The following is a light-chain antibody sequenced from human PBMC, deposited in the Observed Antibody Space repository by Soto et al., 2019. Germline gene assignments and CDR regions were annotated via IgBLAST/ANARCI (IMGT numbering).Light chain of an antibody. J-gene: IGKJ1*01. CDR1: PTISSW. V-gene: IGKV1-5*03. CDR3: QQHQTYST. Sequence: DIQRTQSPSTLSVSVGDGATITCRASPTISSWLAWYPQKPCEAPNLLIYKASTIKSVVPSRFSGSGSGTEFTLTISSLQPDDFATYYSQQHQTYSTFGQGTKV. CDR2: KAS.